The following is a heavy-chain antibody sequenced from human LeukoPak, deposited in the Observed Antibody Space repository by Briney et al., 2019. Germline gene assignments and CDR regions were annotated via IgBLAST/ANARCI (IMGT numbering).Heavy chain of an antibody. D-gene: IGHD2-2*01. CDR1: GFTFSSYG. CDR2: IWYDGSNK. V-gene: IGHV3-33*01. Sequence: GGSLRLSCAASGFTFSSYGMHWVRQAPGKGLEWVAVIWYDGSNKYYADSVKGRFTISRDNSKNTLYLQMNSLRAEDTAVYYCARDVRDIVVVPAAPDFDYWGQGTLVTVSS. CDR3: ARDVRDIVVVPAAPDFDY. J-gene: IGHJ4*02.